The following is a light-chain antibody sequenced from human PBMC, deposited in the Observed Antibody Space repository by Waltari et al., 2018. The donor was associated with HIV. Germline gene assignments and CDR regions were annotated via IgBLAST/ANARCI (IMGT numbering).Light chain of an antibody. CDR1: ALPKQY. V-gene: IGLV3-25*03. CDR2: KDS. CDR3: HSADISGTHRV. J-gene: IGLJ3*02. Sequence: SYELTQPPSVSVSPGQTARLTCSGDALPKQYAHWYQQKPGQAPVVVIYKDSERPSRIPERFSGSSSGTTVTLTISGVQAEDEADYYCHSADISGTHRVFGGGTKLTVL.